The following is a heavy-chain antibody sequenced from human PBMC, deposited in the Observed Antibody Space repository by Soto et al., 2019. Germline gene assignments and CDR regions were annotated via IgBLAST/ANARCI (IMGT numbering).Heavy chain of an antibody. Sequence: EVQLLESGGGLVQPGGSLTLSCAASGFTFSNYAMTWVRQAPGKGLEWVSGFSRSGGNTYYADSVKGRFTISRDNSTNTVYLQMKSLRVEDAAVYYCAKGSFGFDYWGQGTLVTVSS. CDR2: FSRSGGNT. J-gene: IGHJ4*02. D-gene: IGHD3-10*01. CDR3: AKGSFGFDY. CDR1: GFTFSNYA. V-gene: IGHV3-23*01.